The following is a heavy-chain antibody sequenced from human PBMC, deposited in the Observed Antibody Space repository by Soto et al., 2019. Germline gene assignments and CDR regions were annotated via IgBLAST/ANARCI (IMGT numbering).Heavy chain of an antibody. J-gene: IGHJ6*02. V-gene: IGHV5-10-1*01. CDR1: GYRFTNYW. CDR3: ARESTLTTHPYYSMDV. Sequence: GESLKISCKGSGYRFTNYWISWVRQMPGKGLEWMGIVDPTDSYANYSPSFQGHVTISADESISTAYLQWSSLKASDTAMYYCARESTLTTHPYYSMDVWGQGTTVT. CDR2: VDPTDSYA. D-gene: IGHD4-4*01.